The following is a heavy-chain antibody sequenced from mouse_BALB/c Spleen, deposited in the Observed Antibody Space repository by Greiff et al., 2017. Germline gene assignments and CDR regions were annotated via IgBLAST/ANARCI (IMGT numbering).Heavy chain of an antibody. V-gene: IGHV5-6-5*01. CDR1: GFTFSSYA. Sequence: EVKLMESGGGLVKPGGSLKLSCAASGFTFSSYAMSWVRRTPEKRLEWVASISSGGSTYYPDSVKGRFTISRDNARNILYLQMSSLRSEDTAMYYCARGDDGYSSWFAYWGQGTLVTVSA. CDR3: ARGDDGYSSWFAY. CDR2: ISSGGST. J-gene: IGHJ3*01. D-gene: IGHD2-3*01.